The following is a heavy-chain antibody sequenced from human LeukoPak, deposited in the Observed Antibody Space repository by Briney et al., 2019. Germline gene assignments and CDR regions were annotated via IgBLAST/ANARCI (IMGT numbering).Heavy chain of an antibody. J-gene: IGHJ4*02. CDR2: IYYSGST. D-gene: IGHD2-21*02. CDR1: GGSISSGDYY. CDR3: AREGVVVTAIDY. Sequence: SETLSLTCTVSGGSISSGDYYWSWIRQPPAKGLEWIGYIYYSGSTYYNPSLKSRVTISVDTSKNQFSLKLSSVTAADTAVYYCAREGVVVTAIDYWGQGTLVTVSS. V-gene: IGHV4-30-4*01.